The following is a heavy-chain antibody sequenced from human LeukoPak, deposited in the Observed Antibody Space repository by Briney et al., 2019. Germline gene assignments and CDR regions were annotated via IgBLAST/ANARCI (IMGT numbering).Heavy chain of an antibody. CDR3: ARDGGGSLYSSSWYVSYYYYYMDG. CDR1: GYTFTSYG. V-gene: IGHV1-18*01. CDR2: ISAYNGNT. Sequence: ASVKVSCRASGYTFTSYGISWVRQAPGQGLEWMGWISAYNGNTNYAQKLQGRVTMTTDTSTSTAYMELRSPRSDDTAVYYCARDGGGSLYSSSWYVSYYYYYMDGWGKGTTVTVSS. D-gene: IGHD6-13*01. J-gene: IGHJ6*03.